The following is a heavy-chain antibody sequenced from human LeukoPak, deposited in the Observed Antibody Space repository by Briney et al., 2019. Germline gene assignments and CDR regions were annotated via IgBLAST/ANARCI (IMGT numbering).Heavy chain of an antibody. CDR2: IYPDDSDT. CDR3: ARHYPGGDYFIDY. Sequence: GESLQISCKGSGYSFTSYWIGGVRQMPGKGLEWVGIIYPDDSDTRYSPSFQDQVTISADKSISTASLQWSSLKASDTAIYYCARHYPGGDYFIDYWGQGTLVTVSS. J-gene: IGHJ4*02. CDR1: GYSFTSYW. D-gene: IGHD4-17*01. V-gene: IGHV5-51*01.